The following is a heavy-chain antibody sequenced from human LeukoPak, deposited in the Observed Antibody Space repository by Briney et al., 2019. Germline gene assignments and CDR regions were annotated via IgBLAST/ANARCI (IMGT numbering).Heavy chain of an antibody. CDR1: GGSISSYY. D-gene: IGHD6-25*01. J-gene: IGHJ4*02. CDR2: IYYSGST. Sequence: SETLSLTCTVSGGSISSYYWSWIRQPPGKGLEWIGYIYYSGSTNYNPSLKSRVTISVDTSKNQFSLKLSSVTAADTAVYYCARAASGRFDYWGQGTLVTVSS. CDR3: ARAASGRFDY. V-gene: IGHV4-59*12.